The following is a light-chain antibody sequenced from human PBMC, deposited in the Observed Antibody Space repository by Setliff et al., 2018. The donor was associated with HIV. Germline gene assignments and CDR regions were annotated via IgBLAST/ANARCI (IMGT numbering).Light chain of an antibody. J-gene: IGLJ2*01. Sequence: QSALPQPASVSGSPGQSITLSCTGSSSDIGGYNYVSWYQQYPGKAPKLMIYDVTERPSGVSSRFSGSKSGNTASLTISGLQAEDEADYYCSSYTATTASYVVFGGGTKVTVL. V-gene: IGLV2-14*03. CDR2: DVT. CDR1: SSDIGGYNY. CDR3: SSYTATTASYVV.